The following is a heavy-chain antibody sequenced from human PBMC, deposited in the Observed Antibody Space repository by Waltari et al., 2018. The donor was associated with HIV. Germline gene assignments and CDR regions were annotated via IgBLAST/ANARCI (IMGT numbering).Heavy chain of an antibody. J-gene: IGHJ6*02. V-gene: IGHV1-69*01. CDR1: GGTFSSYA. D-gene: IGHD2-21*01. Sequence: QVQLVQSGAEVKKTGSSVKVSCKASGGTFSSYAISWVRQATGQGHEWMGGIIPIFGTANYAQKCQGRVTITADESTSTAYMELSSLRSEDTAVYYCARAPYCGGDCQYYYYYGMDVWGQGTTVTVSS. CDR2: IIPIFGTA. CDR3: ARAPYCGGDCQYYYYYGMDV.